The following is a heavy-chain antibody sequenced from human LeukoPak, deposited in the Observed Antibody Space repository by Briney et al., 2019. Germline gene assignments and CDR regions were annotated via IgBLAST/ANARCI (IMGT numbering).Heavy chain of an antibody. CDR1: GGSITGYY. J-gene: IGHJ6*03. CDR3: ARHDYGSGYYYDRDV. CDR2: IYYSGCS. V-gene: IGHV4-39*01. D-gene: IGHD3-10*01. Sequence: PSETLSLTPTLSGGSITGYYWGCISHPPQRNLEWIATIYYSGCSYYSPSLKSRVTISVDTSKNQFSLNLSYVTAADTAVYYCARHDYGSGYYYDRDVWGKGTTVSVSS.